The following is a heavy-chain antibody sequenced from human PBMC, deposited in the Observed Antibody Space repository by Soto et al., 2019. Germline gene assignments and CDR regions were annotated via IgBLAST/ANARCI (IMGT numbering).Heavy chain of an antibody. CDR3: ARDLGGGISAP. J-gene: IGHJ5*02. V-gene: IGHV1-18*01. CDR2: INAYNGNT. Sequence: QVQVVQSGAEVKKPGASVKVSCKASGYTFTSYGISWVRQAPGQGLEWMGWINAYNGNTKYAQKLQGRVTMTTDTSTSTASMELRRLRSDDTAVYYCARDLGGGISAPWGQGTLVTVSS. D-gene: IGHD6-13*01. CDR1: GYTFTSYG.